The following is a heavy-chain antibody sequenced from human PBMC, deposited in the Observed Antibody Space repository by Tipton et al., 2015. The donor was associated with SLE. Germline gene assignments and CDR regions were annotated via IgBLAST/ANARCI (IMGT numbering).Heavy chain of an antibody. CDR1: GLTVSSNH. CDR3: AKGHLRFLEWLPHDY. Sequence: SLRLSCAASGLTVSSNHMSWVRQAPGKGLEWVSVIYSGGSTYYADSVKGRFTISRDNSKNTLYLQMNSLRAEDTAVYYCAKGHLRFLEWLPHDYWGQGTLVTVSS. V-gene: IGHV3-53*05. CDR2: IYSGGST. J-gene: IGHJ4*02. D-gene: IGHD3-3*01.